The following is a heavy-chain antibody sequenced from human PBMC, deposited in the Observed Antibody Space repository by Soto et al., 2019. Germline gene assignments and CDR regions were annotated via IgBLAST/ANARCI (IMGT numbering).Heavy chain of an antibody. CDR1: GFSLSSIGMG. CDR3: ARLTRGVYDLDRRWEKFDY. J-gene: IGHJ4*02. CDR2: NYWDDDK. V-gene: IGHV2-5*02. D-gene: IGHD5-12*01. Sequence: QITVKESGLALVKPTETLTLTCTFSGFSLSSIGMGVGWIRQPPGKALEWLALNYWDDDKRYSPSLHSRLAITKDPCKNQVDLTMTNTDPVDTATYYCARLTRGVYDLDRRWEKFDYWGQGALVTVSS.